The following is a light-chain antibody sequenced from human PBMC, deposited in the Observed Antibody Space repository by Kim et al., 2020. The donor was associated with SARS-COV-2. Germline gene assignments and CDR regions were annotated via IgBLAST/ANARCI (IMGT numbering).Light chain of an antibody. V-gene: IGLV2-14*04. Sequence: GQSITITCTGTGCDIGAYTYVSWSQQHPGKAPKLMIFHVNKRTSGVSSRCSGSKSAHTASLTISGLQPEDGADYYCSSYTLSDSWVFGGGTQLTVL. CDR3: SSYTLSDSWV. CDR1: GCDIGAYTY. J-gene: IGLJ3*02. CDR2: HVN.